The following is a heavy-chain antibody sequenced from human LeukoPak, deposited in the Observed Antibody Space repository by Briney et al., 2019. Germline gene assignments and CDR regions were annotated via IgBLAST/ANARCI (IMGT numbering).Heavy chain of an antibody. J-gene: IGHJ3*02. D-gene: IGHD4-17*01. CDR2: IWYDGSNK. CDR1: GFTFSSYG. Sequence: PGRSLRLSCAASGFTFSSYGMHWVRQAPGKGLEWVAVIWYDGSNKYYADSVKGRFTISRDNSKNTLYLQMNSLRAVDTSVYYCARSGYGDVAGAFDIWGQGTMVTVSS. CDR3: ARSGYGDVAGAFDI. V-gene: IGHV3-33*01.